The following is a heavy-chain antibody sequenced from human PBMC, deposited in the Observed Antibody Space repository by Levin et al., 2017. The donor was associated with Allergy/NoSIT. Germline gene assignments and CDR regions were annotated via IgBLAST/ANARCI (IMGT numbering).Heavy chain of an antibody. Sequence: PGGSLRLSCAASGFTFSSYAMSWVRQAPGKGLEWVSAISGSGGSTYYADSVKGRFTISRDNSKNTLYLQMNSLRAEDTAVYYCAKLSRIMITFGGVIVNAPPFDYWGQGTLVTVSS. D-gene: IGHD3-16*02. J-gene: IGHJ4*02. CDR1: GFTFSSYA. CDR2: ISGSGGST. V-gene: IGHV3-23*01. CDR3: AKLSRIMITFGGVIVNAPPFDY.